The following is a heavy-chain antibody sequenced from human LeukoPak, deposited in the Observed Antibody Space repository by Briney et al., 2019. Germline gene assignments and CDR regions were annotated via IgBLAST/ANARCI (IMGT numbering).Heavy chain of an antibody. D-gene: IGHD1-26*01. CDR2: IYYSGST. Sequence: SETLSLTCTVSGGSISSYYWSWIRQPPGKGLEWIGYIYYSGSTNYNPSLKSRVTISVDTSKNQFSLKLSSVTAADPAVYYWARDPGGGATTFDYWGQGTLVTVSS. CDR1: GGSISSYY. V-gene: IGHV4-59*01. CDR3: ARDPGGGATTFDY. J-gene: IGHJ4*02.